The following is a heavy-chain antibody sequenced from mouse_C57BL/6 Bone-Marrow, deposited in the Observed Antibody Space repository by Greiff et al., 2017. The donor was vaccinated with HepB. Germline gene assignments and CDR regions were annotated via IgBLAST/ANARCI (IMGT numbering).Heavy chain of an antibody. D-gene: IGHD1-1*01. V-gene: IGHV5-17*01. CDR2: ISSGSSTI. CDR3: ARDYYGSRGDWFAY. J-gene: IGHJ3*01. Sequence: EVKVVESGGGLVKPGGSLKLSCAASGFTFSDYGMHWVRQAPEKGLEWVAYISSGSSTIYYADTVKGRFTISRDNAKNTLFLQMTRLRSEDTAMYYCARDYYGSRGDWFAYWGQGTLVTVSA. CDR1: GFTFSDYG.